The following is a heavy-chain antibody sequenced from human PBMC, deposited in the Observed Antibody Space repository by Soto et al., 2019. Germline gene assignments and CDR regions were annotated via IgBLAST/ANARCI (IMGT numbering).Heavy chain of an antibody. CDR1: GGTFSSYA. CDR3: ARHLGGNHYYYGMDV. V-gene: IGHV1-69*12. J-gene: IGHJ6*02. D-gene: IGHD3-16*01. CDR2: IIPIFGTA. Sequence: QVQLVQSGAEVKKPGSSVKVSCKASGGTFSSYAISWVRQAPGQGLEWMGGIIPIFGTADYAQKFQGRVKNTADDFTSTAYMELSSLRSEDTAGYYCARHLGGNHYYYGMDVWGQGTTVTVSS.